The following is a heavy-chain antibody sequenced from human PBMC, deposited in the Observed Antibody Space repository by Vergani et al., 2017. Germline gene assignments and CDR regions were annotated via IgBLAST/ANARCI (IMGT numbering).Heavy chain of an antibody. J-gene: IGHJ4*02. D-gene: IGHD3-22*01. CDR1: GFTFSSYS. Sequence: EVQLLESGGGLVQPGGSLRLSCAASGFTFSSYSMSWVRQAPGKGLEWVSAISGSGGSTYYADSVKGRFTISRDNSKNTLYLQMNSLRAEDTAVYYCASSSEYYYDSSGYYAYWGQGTLVTVSS. V-gene: IGHV3-23*01. CDR3: ASSSEYYYDSSGYYAY. CDR2: ISGSGGST.